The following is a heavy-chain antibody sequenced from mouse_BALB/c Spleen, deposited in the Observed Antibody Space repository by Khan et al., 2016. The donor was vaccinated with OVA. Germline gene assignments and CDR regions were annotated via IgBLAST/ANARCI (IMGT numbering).Heavy chain of an antibody. Sequence: QMQLEESGAELVRPGAPVKLSCKTSGYIFTSYWIHWVKQRSGQGLEWIARIYPGTNNTYYNENLKDRATLTADKSSSTAYMQLNSLKSEDSAVYFCAREEALYYFDYWGQGTTLTVSS. V-gene: IGHV1-76*01. D-gene: IGHD3-2*02. CDR1: GYIFTSYW. CDR2: IYPGTNNT. CDR3: AREEALYYFDY. J-gene: IGHJ2*01.